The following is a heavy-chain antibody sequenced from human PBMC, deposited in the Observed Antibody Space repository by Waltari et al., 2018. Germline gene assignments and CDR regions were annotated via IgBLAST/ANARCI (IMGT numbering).Heavy chain of an antibody. J-gene: IGHJ4*02. V-gene: IGHV3-74*01. CDR1: GFTLTSSW. CDR3: AKSRYGTLPIDY. CDR2: IKSDVTVT. Sequence: EVQLVESGGGLVQPGGSLRLSCAASGFTLTSSWMNWVRLVPGKGLVWVSRIKSDVTVTNYADSVRGRFTISRDNAKNMLYLQMDSLRAEDTAVYYCAKSRYGTLPIDYWGQGTLVTVSS. D-gene: IGHD5-18*01.